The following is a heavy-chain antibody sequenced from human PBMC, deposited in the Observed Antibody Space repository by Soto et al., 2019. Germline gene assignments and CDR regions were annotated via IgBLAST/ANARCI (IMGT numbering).Heavy chain of an antibody. V-gene: IGHV1-69*02. CDR3: ATNYGSGSAHFDY. CDR2: VIPRVGMS. J-gene: IGHJ4*02. D-gene: IGHD3-10*01. CDR1: GGTFNFYS. Sequence: QVQLVQSGAEVKKPGSSVKVSCTASGGTFNFYSISWVRQAPGQGLEGVGRVIPRVGMSEYAQKCQGRVTITADKXTSTAYMNLRSLRSEDTAVYYCATNYGSGSAHFDYWGQGTLVTVSS.